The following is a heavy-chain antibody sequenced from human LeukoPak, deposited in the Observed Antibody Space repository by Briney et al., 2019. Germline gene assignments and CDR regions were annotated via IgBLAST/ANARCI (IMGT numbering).Heavy chain of an antibody. D-gene: IGHD2-15*01. V-gene: IGHV5-51*01. Sequence: GESLKISCKGSGYTFTSYWITWVRQMPGKGLEWMGIIYPGDSDTKHSPSFQGQVTISADKSISTAYLQWSSLKASDTAMYYCAGQDIVVVATTTRAFDIWGQGTMVTVSS. CDR3: AGQDIVVVATTTRAFDI. J-gene: IGHJ3*02. CDR2: IYPGDSDT. CDR1: GYTFTSYW.